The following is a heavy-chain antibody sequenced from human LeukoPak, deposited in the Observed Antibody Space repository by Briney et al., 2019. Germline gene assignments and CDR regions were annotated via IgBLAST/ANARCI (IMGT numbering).Heavy chain of an antibody. CDR2: INPSGGST. CDR3: ARDTGIYDSSGYYKAYFQH. V-gene: IGHV1-46*01. Sequence: GASVKVSCKASGYTFTSYYMHWVRQAPGQGLEWRGTINPSGGSTSYAQKFQGRVTMTRDTSTTTVNMELSSLRSEDTAVYYCARDTGIYDSSGYYKAYFQHWGQGTLVTVSS. CDR1: GYTFTSYY. J-gene: IGHJ1*01. D-gene: IGHD3-22*01.